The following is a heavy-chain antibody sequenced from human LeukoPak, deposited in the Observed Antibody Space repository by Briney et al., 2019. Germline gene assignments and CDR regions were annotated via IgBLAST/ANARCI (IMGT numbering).Heavy chain of an antibody. D-gene: IGHD6-13*01. CDR3: ARYPLSYSSNWHYYFDY. J-gene: IGHJ4*02. V-gene: IGHV1-69*04. CDR1: GGTFSSYA. CDR2: IIPILGIA. Sequence: SVKVSCKSSGGTFSSYAISWVRQAPGQGLEWMGRIIPILGIANYAQKLQGRVTMTTDTSTSTAYMELRSLRSDDTAVYYCARYPLSYSSNWHYYFDYWGQGTLVTVSS.